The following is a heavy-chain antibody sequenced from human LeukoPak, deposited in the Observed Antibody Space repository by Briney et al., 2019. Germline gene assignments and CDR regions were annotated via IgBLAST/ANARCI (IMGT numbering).Heavy chain of an antibody. Sequence: SVEVSCKTSGGTFTSYAITWVRQAPGQGLEWMGKIIPVSGTTNYAQKFQGRVTFTADESTSTAYMELSSLRSEDTALYYCARKLRLGGNWFDPWGQGTLVTVSS. J-gene: IGHJ5*02. D-gene: IGHD1-26*01. CDR3: ARKLRLGGNWFDP. V-gene: IGHV1-69*15. CDR1: GGTFTSYA. CDR2: IIPVSGTT.